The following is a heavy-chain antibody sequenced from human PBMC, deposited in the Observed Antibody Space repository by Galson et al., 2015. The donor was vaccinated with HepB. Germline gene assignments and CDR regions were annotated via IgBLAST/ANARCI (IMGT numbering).Heavy chain of an antibody. J-gene: IGHJ3*02. CDR2: ISYDGSNK. V-gene: IGHV3-30*18. CDR1: GFTFSSYG. CDR3: AKDHHMVRGVPYYDAFDI. D-gene: IGHD3-10*01. Sequence: SLRLSCAASGFTFSSYGMHWVRQAPGKGLEWVAVISYDGSNKYYADSVKGRFTISRDNSKNTLYLQMNSLRAEDTAVYYCAKDHHMVRGVPYYDAFDIWGQGTMVTVSS.